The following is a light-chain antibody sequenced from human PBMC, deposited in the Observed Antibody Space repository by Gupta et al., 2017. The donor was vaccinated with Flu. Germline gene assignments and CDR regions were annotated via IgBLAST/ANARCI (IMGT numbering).Light chain of an antibody. CDR3: CSYAGSYTFGDNYA. CDR1: SSDVGGYNY. CDR2: DVS. V-gene: IGLV2-11*01. J-gene: IGLJ1*01. Sequence: QSALTQPRSVSGSPGQSVTISCTGTSSDVGGYNYVSWYQQHPGKAPKLMIYDVSKRPSGVPDRFSGSKSGNTASLTISGLQAEDEADYYCCSYAGSYTFGDNYAFGTGTKVTVL.